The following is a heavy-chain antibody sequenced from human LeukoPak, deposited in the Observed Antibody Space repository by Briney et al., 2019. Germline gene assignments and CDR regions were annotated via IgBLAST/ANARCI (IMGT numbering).Heavy chain of an antibody. CDR3: AKDPRRGWFGQFGLDY. J-gene: IGHJ4*02. V-gene: IGHV3-23*01. CDR1: GFTFSSYG. CDR2: ISGSGGST. Sequence: GGSLRLSCAASGFTFSSYGMSWVRQAPGKGLEWVSAISGSGGSTYYADSVKGRFTISRDNSKNTLSLQMNSLRAEDTAVYYCAKDPRRGWFGQFGLDYWGQGTLVTVSS. D-gene: IGHD3-10*01.